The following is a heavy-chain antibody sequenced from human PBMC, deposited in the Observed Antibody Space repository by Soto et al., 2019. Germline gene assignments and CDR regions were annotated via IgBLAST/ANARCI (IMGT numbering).Heavy chain of an antibody. V-gene: IGHV3-30*18. Sequence: QVQLVESGGGVVQPGRSLRLSCAASGFTFSSYGMHWVRQAPGKGLEWVAVISYDGSNKYYADSVKGRFTISRDNSKNTLYLQMNSRRAEDTAVYYCAKGDAPGIQLWPYGMDVWGQGTTVTVSS. J-gene: IGHJ6*02. CDR3: AKGDAPGIQLWPYGMDV. CDR1: GFTFSSYG. CDR2: ISYDGSNK. D-gene: IGHD5-18*01.